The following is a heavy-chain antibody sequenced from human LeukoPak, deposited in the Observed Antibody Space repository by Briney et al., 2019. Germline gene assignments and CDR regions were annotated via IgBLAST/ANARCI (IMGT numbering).Heavy chain of an antibody. V-gene: IGHV3-74*01. D-gene: IGHD1-26*01. CDR1: GFTFSSYW. Sequence: GGSLRLSCAASGFTFSSYWMHWVRQAPGKGLVWVSRINSDGSSTSYADSVKGRFTISRDDSKNTLYLQMNSLRAEDTAIYYCAKKYSTGLDPWGQGTLVTVSS. CDR3: AKKYSTGLDP. CDR2: INSDGSST. J-gene: IGHJ5*02.